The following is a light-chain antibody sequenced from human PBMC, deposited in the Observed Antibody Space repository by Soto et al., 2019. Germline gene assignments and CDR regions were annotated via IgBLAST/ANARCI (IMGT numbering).Light chain of an antibody. CDR3: QQYNDWPPLT. J-gene: IGKJ4*01. V-gene: IGKV3-15*01. Sequence: EIVMTQSPASLSVSPGERATLSCRASQNVGSHLAWSQQKPGQPPRLLIYGTSSRANGVPARFSGSGSGTEFTLTITSLQSEDFAVYYCQQYNDWPPLTFGGGTKVEIK. CDR2: GTS. CDR1: QNVGSH.